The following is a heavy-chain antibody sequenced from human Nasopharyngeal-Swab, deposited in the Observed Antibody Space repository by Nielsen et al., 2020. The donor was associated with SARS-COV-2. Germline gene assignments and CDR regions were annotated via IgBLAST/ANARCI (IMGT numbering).Heavy chain of an antibody. J-gene: IGHJ6*02. CDR3: ARTDSSGYYPVTYYYYGMDV. D-gene: IGHD3-22*01. CDR2: ISYDGSNK. V-gene: IGHV3-30-3*01. Sequence: WIRQPPGKGREWVAVISYDGSNKYYADSVKGRFTISRDNSKNTLYLQMNSLRAEDTAVYYCARTDSSGYYPVTYYYYGMDVWGQGTTVTVSS.